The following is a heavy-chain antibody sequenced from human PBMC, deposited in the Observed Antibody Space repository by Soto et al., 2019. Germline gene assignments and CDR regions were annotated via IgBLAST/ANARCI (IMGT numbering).Heavy chain of an antibody. CDR3: ARGKFYAFDI. CDR2: IDHSGTT. CDR1: GVSISIPNW. Sequence: QVQLQESGPGLVKPSGTLSLTCAVSGVSISIPNWWAWVRQAPGKGLAWIGEIDHSGTTNYNPSLNSRVTISLDRSKNQCSLRLSSVAAADTAVYFCARGKFYAFDIWGQGTMVTVSS. J-gene: IGHJ3*02. V-gene: IGHV4-4*02.